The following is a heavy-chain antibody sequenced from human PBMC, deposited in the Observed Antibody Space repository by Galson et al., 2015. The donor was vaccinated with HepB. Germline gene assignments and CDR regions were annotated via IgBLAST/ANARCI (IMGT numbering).Heavy chain of an antibody. CDR3: AKDRFRGGMGRLDF. Sequence: SLRLSCAGSGLTFSTYGMHWVRQAPGKGLEWVALIPYDGSNKYYADSVKGRFTISRDHSKNTLYLQMNSLKIEDTAVYYCAKDRFRGGMGRLDFWGQGTLVTVSP. D-gene: IGHD3-16*01. V-gene: IGHV3-30*02. CDR1: GLTFSTYG. CDR2: IPYDGSNK. J-gene: IGHJ4*02.